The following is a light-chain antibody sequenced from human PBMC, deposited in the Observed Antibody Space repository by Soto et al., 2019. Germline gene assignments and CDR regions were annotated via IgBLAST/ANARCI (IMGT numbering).Light chain of an antibody. Sequence: QSVLTQPHSASGSPGQRVTISCSGSSSNIGISSVHWFQQLPGTAPTLLISTTNQRPPGVPERFSGSKSGTSASLAISGLQSEDEADYYCAAWDDSLNRHVFGTGTKLTVL. J-gene: IGLJ1*01. CDR1: SSNIGISS. V-gene: IGLV1-44*01. CDR2: TTN. CDR3: AAWDDSLNRHV.